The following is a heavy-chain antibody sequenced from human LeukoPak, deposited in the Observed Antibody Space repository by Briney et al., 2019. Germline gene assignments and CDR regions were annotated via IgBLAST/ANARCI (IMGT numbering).Heavy chain of an antibody. Sequence: GGSLRLSCAASGFTVSSNYMSWVRQAPGKGLEWVSVIYSGGSTYYADSVKGRFTISRDNSKNTLYLQMNSLRAEDTAVYYCARGLQGYYDSLTGYYRGRYYFDYWGQGTLVTVSS. D-gene: IGHD3-9*01. CDR3: ARGLQGYYDSLTGYYRGRYYFDY. CDR2: IYSGGST. CDR1: GFTVSSNY. V-gene: IGHV3-53*01. J-gene: IGHJ4*02.